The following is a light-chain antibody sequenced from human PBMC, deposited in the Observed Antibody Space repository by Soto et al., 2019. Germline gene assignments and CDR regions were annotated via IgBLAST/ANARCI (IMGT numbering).Light chain of an antibody. CDR3: QDYNSDSEA. J-gene: IGKJ1*01. V-gene: IGKV1-5*01. CDR2: SAS. Sequence: DIQMTQSPSTLSGSVGDRVTITCRASQRVGDYLNWYQQRPGKAPNLLIHSASSLQSGVPSRFSGSGSGTEFTLTISSLQPDDFATYYCQDYNSDSEAFGQGTKVDIK. CDR1: QRVGDY.